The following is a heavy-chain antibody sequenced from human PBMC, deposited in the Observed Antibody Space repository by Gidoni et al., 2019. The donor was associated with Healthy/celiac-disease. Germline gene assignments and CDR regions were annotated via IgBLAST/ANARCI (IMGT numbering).Heavy chain of an antibody. Sequence: QVQLVESGGGVVQPGRSLRLSCAASGFTFSSYAMHWVRQAPGKGLEWVAVISYDGSNKYYADSVKGRFTISRDNSKNTLYLQMNSLRAEDTAVYYCARDSQWLDYFDYWGQGTLVTVSS. CDR2: ISYDGSNK. J-gene: IGHJ4*02. V-gene: IGHV3-30-3*01. CDR3: ARDSQWLDYFDY. CDR1: GFTFSSYA. D-gene: IGHD6-19*01.